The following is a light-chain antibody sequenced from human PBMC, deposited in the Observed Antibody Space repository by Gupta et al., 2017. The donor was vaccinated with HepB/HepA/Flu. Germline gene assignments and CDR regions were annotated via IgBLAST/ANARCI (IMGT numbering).Light chain of an antibody. CDR1: QSISSY. V-gene: IGKV1-39*01. CDR2: AAS. CDR3: QQFYTTPGT. Sequence: DIQMTQSPSSLSASVGDRVTITCRASQSISSYLNWYQQKPGKAPKLLIYAASSLQSGVPSRFSGSGSGTDFTLTISRLQPEDFATYYCQQFYTTPGTFGQGTKVEIK. J-gene: IGKJ1*01.